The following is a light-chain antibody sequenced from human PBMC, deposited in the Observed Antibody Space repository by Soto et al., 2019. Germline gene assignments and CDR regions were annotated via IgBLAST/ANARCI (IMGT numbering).Light chain of an antibody. V-gene: IGKV2-24*01. CDR3: MQATQFPRT. Sequence: DIVMTQTPLSSPVTLGQPASISCRSSQSLVHSNGNTYLSWLQQRPGQPPRLLIYQISNRLSGVPDRFSGSGAGTEFTLRISSVEPEDVGLYYCMQATQFPRTFGQGTKVEIK. J-gene: IGKJ1*01. CDR2: QIS. CDR1: QSLVHSNGNTY.